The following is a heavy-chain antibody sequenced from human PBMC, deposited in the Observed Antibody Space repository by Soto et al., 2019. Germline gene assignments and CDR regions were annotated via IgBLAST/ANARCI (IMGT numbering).Heavy chain of an antibody. Sequence: PGGSLRLSCAASGFTFSSYSMNWVRQAPGKGLEWVSSISSSSSYIYYADSVKGRFTISRDNAKNSLYLQMNSLRAEDTAVYYCARDSPRYCSSTSCYVLDYWGQGTLVTVSS. V-gene: IGHV3-21*01. CDR2: ISSSSSYI. J-gene: IGHJ4*02. CDR1: GFTFSSYS. CDR3: ARDSPRYCSSTSCYVLDY. D-gene: IGHD2-2*01.